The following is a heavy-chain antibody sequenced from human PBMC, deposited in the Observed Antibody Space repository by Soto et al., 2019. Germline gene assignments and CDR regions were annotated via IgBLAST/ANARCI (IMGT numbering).Heavy chain of an antibody. J-gene: IGHJ2*01. CDR1: GFTFSSYA. Sequence: EVQLVESGGGLVQPGGSLRLSCAASGFTFSSYAMHWVRQAPGKGLEYVSAISSNGGSTYYAKSVKGRFTISRDNSKNTLYLQMGSLSAYDMAVYYCASGRVGGYWYFDLWGRGTLVTVSS. V-gene: IGHV3-64*01. CDR2: ISSNGGST. D-gene: IGHD3-10*01. CDR3: ASGRVGGYWYFDL.